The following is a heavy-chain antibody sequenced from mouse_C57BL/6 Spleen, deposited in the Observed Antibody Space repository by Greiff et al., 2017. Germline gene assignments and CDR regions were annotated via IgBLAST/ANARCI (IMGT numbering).Heavy chain of an antibody. D-gene: IGHD2-4*01. CDR3: ARSCDYDTWFAY. Sequence: VQLQQPGAELVKPGASVKMSCKASGYTFTSYWITWVKQRPGQGLEWNGDIYPGSGSTNYNEKFKSKATLTVDTSSSTAYMQLSSLTSEDSAVYYCARSCDYDTWFAYWGQGTLVTVSA. V-gene: IGHV1-55*01. J-gene: IGHJ3*01. CDR2: IYPGSGST. CDR1: GYTFTSYW.